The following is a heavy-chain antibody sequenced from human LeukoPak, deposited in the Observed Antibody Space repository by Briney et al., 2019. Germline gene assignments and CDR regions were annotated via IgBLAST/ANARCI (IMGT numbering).Heavy chain of an antibody. Sequence: SVTVSFTSSVGTFITYAISWVGQAPGQGREGVGRIVPILGTANNAQNFQGRVTITTERATTTAYMELSSLRSEDTAVYYCARVPQGSSWPYYFDYWGQGTLVTVSS. CDR1: VGTFITYA. CDR3: ARVPQGSSWPYYFDY. D-gene: IGHD6-13*01. CDR2: IVPILGTA. V-gene: IGHV1-69*04. J-gene: IGHJ4*02.